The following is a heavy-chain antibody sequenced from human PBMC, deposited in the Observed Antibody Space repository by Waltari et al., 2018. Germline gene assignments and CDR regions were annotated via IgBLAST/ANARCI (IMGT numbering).Heavy chain of an antibody. CDR2: LYYRGST. V-gene: IGHV4-39*01. D-gene: IGHD3-9*01. J-gene: IGHJ4*02. CDR3: ARFRPADYYPHVRFDS. CDR1: GDSLDSSSTFY. Sequence: QLHLQDAGPRLVMPSETLSLTCPVFGDSLDSSSTFYVGWIRQPPGKGPEWLGTLYYRGSTYYNPSLGSRVSMSIDTSKNQFSLTLNSVTAADTAVYYCARFRPADYYPHVRFDSWGKGSLVTVSS.